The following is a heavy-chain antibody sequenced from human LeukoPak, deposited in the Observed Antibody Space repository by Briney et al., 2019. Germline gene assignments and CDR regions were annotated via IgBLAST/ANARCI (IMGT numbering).Heavy chain of an antibody. CDR1: GFTFKNFA. D-gene: IGHD4-23*01. CDR3: ARAGGNPDDAFDI. V-gene: IGHV3-23*01. CDR2: ISGSDGRT. Sequence: PGGSLRLSCAASGFTFKNFAMSWVRRTPEKGLEWVSAISGSDGRTFYADSVKGRFTISRDNAKNSLYLQMNSLRAEDTAVYYCARAGGNPDDAFDIWGQGTMVTVSS. J-gene: IGHJ3*02.